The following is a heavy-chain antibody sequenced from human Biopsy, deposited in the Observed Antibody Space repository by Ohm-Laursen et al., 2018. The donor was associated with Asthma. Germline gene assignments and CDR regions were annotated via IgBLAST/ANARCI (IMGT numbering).Heavy chain of an antibody. CDR2: INSVFGTT. Sequence: GASMKVSCKSLGGTFNTYVIGWVRQAPGQGLEWMGGINSVFGTTTYPQKFQDRVTITADDSTSTVYMELSSLGSEDTAVYYCARKAGSCISRTCYSLDFWGQGTLVTVSS. V-gene: IGHV1-69*13. CDR3: ARKAGSCISRTCYSLDF. CDR1: GGTFNTYV. D-gene: IGHD2-2*01. J-gene: IGHJ4*02.